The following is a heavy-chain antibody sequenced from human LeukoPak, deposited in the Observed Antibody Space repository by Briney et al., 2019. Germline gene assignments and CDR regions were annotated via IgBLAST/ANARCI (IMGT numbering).Heavy chain of an antibody. V-gene: IGHV4-61*02. CDR1: GGSISSGSYY. CDR3: ARGGGYSYGYLVY. J-gene: IGHJ4*02. CDR2: IYTSGST. D-gene: IGHD5-18*01. Sequence: SETLSLTCTVSGGSISSGSYYWSWIRQPAGKGLEWIGRIYTSGSTNYNPSLKSRVTISVDTSKNQFSLKLSSVTAADTAVYYCARGGGYSYGYLVYWGQGTLVTVSS.